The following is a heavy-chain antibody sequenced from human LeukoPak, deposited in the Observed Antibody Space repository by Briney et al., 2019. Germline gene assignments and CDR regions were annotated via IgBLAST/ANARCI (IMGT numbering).Heavy chain of an antibody. CDR2: IYTSGST. D-gene: IGHD3-10*01. V-gene: IGHV4-4*07. CDR1: GGSISSYY. Sequence: SETLSLTCTVFGGSISSYYWSWIRQPAGKGLEWIGRIYTSGSTNYNPSLKSRVTMSVDTSRNQFSLKLSSVTAADTAVYYCARDPGYYGSGSRGAFDSWGQGTLVIVSS. J-gene: IGHJ4*02. CDR3: ARDPGYYGSGSRGAFDS.